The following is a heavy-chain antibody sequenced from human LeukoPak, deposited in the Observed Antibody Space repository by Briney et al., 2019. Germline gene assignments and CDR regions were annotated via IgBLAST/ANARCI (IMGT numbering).Heavy chain of an antibody. D-gene: IGHD3-10*01. Sequence: GGSLRLSCAASGFSFNAYWMAWVRQAPGTGLEWVAHINPAGSETFHVDPVKGRFRISRDHAKNLVYLQMNSLRAEDTAVYFCAKRGVVIRVFLVGFHKEAYYFDSWGQGALVTVSS. CDR1: GFSFNAYW. CDR2: INPAGSET. CDR3: AKRGVVIRVFLVGFHKEAYYFDS. J-gene: IGHJ4*02. V-gene: IGHV3-7*01.